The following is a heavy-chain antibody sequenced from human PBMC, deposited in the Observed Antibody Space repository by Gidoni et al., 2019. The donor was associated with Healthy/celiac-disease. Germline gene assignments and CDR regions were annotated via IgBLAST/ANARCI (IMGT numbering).Heavy chain of an antibody. J-gene: IGHJ6*02. CDR2: IWYDGSNK. D-gene: IGHD4-17*01. CDR3: ARDSTVTTHPYYYYGMDV. Sequence: QVQLVESGGGVVQPGRSLRLSCAASGFPFSSYGMHWVRQAPGKGLEWVAVIWYDGSNKYYADSVKGRFTISRDNSKNTLYLQMNSLRAEDTAVYYCARDSTVTTHPYYYYGMDVWGQGTTVTVSS. V-gene: IGHV3-33*01. CDR1: GFPFSSYG.